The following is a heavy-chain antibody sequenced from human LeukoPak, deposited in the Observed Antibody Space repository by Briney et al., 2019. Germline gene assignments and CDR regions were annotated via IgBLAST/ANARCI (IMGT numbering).Heavy chain of an antibody. CDR1: GYSFTTYA. CDR2: INTKTGNP. CDR3: ARVFGTTIFGIVSKYGNDY. Sequence: VASVKVSCKASGYSFTTYALNWVRQAPGQGLEWMGWINTKTGNPTYAQDFRGRFVFSLDTSGSTAYLQISSLKAEDTAVYYCARVFGTTIFGIVSKYGNDYWGQGTLVTVSS. J-gene: IGHJ4*02. D-gene: IGHD3-3*01. V-gene: IGHV7-4-1*02.